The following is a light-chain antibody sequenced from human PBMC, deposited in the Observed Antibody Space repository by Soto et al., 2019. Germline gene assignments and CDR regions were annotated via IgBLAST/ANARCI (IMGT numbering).Light chain of an antibody. CDR2: KAS. J-gene: IGKJ1*01. V-gene: IGKV1-5*03. CDR1: QSISSW. Sequence: DIQMTQSPSTLSASVGDRVTITCRTSQSISSWLAWYQQKPGKAPKLLIYKASSLESGVPSRFSGSGSGTEFTLTISRLQPDDFATYYCQQYNIYSPWTFGQGTKVEIK. CDR3: QQYNIYSPWT.